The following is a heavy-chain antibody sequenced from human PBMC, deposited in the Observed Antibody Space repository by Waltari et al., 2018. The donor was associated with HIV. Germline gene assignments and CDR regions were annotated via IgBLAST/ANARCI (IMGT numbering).Heavy chain of an antibody. D-gene: IGHD6-6*01. CDR1: GYTFTGYY. J-gene: IGHJ4*02. CDR3: ARVYTPRYSSPWLPFDY. Sequence: QVQLVQSGAEVKKPGASVKVSCKASGYTFTGYYMHWVRQAPGQGLEWMGWINPNSGGTNYAQKFQGRVTMTRDTSISTAYMELSRLRSDDTAVYYCARVYTPRYSSPWLPFDYWGQGTLVTVSS. V-gene: IGHV1-2*02. CDR2: INPNSGGT.